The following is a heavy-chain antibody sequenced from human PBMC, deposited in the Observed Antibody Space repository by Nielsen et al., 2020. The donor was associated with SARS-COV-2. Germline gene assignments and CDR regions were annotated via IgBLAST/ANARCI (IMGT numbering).Heavy chain of an antibody. CDR1: GFTFSSYG. CDR3: ARGYLFGGGGIGLVDFDY. V-gene: IGHV3-30*03. Sequence: GESLKISCAASGFTFSSYGMHWVRQAPGKGLEWVAVISYDGSNKYYADSVKGRFTISRDNAKNSLYLQMNSLRDEDTAVYYCARGYLFGGGGIGLVDFDYWGQGTLVTVSS. D-gene: IGHD2-15*01. J-gene: IGHJ4*02. CDR2: ISYDGSNK.